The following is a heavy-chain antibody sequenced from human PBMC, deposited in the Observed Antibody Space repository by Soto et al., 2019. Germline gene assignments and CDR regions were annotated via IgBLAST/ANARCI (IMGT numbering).Heavy chain of an antibody. CDR2: ISYDGRNK. CDR3: VREAGRGTAYHDMDV. V-gene: IGHV3-30*04. J-gene: IGHJ6*02. Sequence: QVQLVESGGGVVQPGRSLRLSCVASGLRFSGYSMHWVRQGPGKGLEWMAYISYDGRNKFYADSVKGRFTISRDNSRNTLYVEMNSLRPEDAAVYYCVREAGRGTAYHDMDVWGQGTTVTVSS. D-gene: IGHD3-10*01. CDR1: GLRFSGYS.